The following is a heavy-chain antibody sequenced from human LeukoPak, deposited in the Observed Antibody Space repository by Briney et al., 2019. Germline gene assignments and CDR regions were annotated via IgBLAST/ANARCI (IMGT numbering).Heavy chain of an antibody. CDR1: GFPFRSHA. J-gene: IGHJ6*02. CDR3: ARGLVGYYAMDV. D-gene: IGHD3-10*01. CDR2: ISNSDTTI. Sequence: PGWSLRLSCAASGFPFRSHALAWVRQAPGKGLEWISYISNSDTTIDYADSVKGRFTISRDNAKNSLYLQMNSLRVEDTAVYYCARGLVGYYAMDVWGQGTTVTVSS. V-gene: IGHV3-48*03.